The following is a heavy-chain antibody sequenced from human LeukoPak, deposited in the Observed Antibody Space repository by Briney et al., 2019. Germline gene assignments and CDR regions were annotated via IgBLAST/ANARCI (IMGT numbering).Heavy chain of an antibody. CDR2: ISSSSSYI. Sequence: GGSLRLSCAASGFTFSSYSMNWVRQAPGKGLEWVSSISSSSSYIYYADSVKGRFTISRDNAKNSLYLQMNSLRAEDTAVYYCARDALGYYYDSSGYPYYFDYWGQGTLVTVSS. V-gene: IGHV3-21*01. CDR3: ARDALGYYYDSSGYPYYFDY. CDR1: GFTFSSYS. D-gene: IGHD3-22*01. J-gene: IGHJ4*02.